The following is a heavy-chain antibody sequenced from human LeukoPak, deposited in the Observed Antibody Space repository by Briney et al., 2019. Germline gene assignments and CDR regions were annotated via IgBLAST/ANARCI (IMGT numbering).Heavy chain of an antibody. CDR3: ARVYGYSSGWYQGGDFDY. CDR1: GYSISSGYY. CDR2: IYHSGST. J-gene: IGHJ4*02. D-gene: IGHD6-19*01. V-gene: IGHV4-38-2*02. Sequence: PSETLSLTCTVSGYSISSGYYWGWIRQPPGKGLEWIGSIYHSGSTYYNPSLKSRVTISVDTSKNQFSLKLSSVTAADTAVYYCARVYGYSSGWYQGGDFDYWGQGTLVTVSS.